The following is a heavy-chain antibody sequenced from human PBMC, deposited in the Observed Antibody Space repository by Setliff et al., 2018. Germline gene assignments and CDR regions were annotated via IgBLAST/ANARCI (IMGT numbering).Heavy chain of an antibody. CDR2: IIPIFCTA. Sequence: SVKVSCKASGGTFSSYAISWVRQAPGQGLEWMGGIIPIFCTANYAQKFQGRVTITADESTSTAYMEPSSLRSEDTAVYYCARDGDNYYDSSAANWFDPWGQGTLVTVSS. J-gene: IGHJ5*02. CDR3: ARDGDNYYDSSAANWFDP. CDR1: GGTFSSYA. D-gene: IGHD3-22*01. V-gene: IGHV1-69*13.